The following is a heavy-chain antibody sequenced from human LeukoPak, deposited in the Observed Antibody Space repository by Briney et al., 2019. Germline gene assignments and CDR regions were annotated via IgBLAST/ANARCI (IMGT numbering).Heavy chain of an antibody. CDR1: GYTFTSYG. J-gene: IGHJ6*03. V-gene: IGHV1-18*01. D-gene: IGHD2-8*01. Sequence: ASVKVSCKASGYTFTSYGISWVRQAPGQGLEWMGWISAYNGNTNYAQKPQGRVTMTTDTSTSTAYMELRSLRSDDTAVYYCARDSSLYCTNGVCYSDYYYMDVWGKGTTVTVSS. CDR3: ARDSSLYCTNGVCYSDYYYMDV. CDR2: ISAYNGNT.